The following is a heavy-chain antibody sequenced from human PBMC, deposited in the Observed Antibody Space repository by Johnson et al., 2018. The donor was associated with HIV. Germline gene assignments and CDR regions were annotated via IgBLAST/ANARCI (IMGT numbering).Heavy chain of an antibody. CDR3: ASTSSGWFYAFDI. CDR1: GFTFSSYA. CDR2: ISYDGSNK. V-gene: IGHV3-30*04. J-gene: IGHJ3*02. D-gene: IGHD6-19*01. Sequence: QVQLVESGGGVVQPGRSLRLSCAASGFTFSSYAMHWVRQAPGKGLEWVAVISYDGSNKYYADSVKGRFTISRDNSNNTLYLQMNSLRADDTALYYCASTSSGWFYAFDIWGQGTMVTVSS.